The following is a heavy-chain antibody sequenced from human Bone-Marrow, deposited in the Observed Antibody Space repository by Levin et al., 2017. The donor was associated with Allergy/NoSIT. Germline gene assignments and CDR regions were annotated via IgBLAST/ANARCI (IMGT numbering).Heavy chain of an antibody. CDR3: AKDISYRCQYPRSSPPDH. Sequence: GGSLRLSCAASGFTFDDYGMHWVRQVPGKGLEWVSLITWDGADTYYADSVRGRFTISRDNSKTTLYLQMNSLRTEDAAFYYCAKDISYRCQYPRSSPPDHWGQGTLVTVSS. J-gene: IGHJ5*02. D-gene: IGHD6-6*01. V-gene: IGHV3-43*01. CDR1: GFTFDDYG. CDR2: ITWDGADT.